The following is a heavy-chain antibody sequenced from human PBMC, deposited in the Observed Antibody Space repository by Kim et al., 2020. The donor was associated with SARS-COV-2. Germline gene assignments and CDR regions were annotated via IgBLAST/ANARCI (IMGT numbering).Heavy chain of an antibody. Sequence: ADSVKGRFTISRDNSKNTLYLQMNSLRAEDTAVYYCAKDSGSWGEDYFDYWGQGTLVTVSS. V-gene: IGHV3-23*01. J-gene: IGHJ4*02. D-gene: IGHD6-13*01. CDR3: AKDSGSWGEDYFDY.